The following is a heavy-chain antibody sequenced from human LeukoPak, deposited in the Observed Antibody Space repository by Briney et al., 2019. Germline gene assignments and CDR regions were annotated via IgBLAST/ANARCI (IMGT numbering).Heavy chain of an antibody. V-gene: IGHV4-39*01. CDR2: IYYSGST. D-gene: IGHD3-16*02. Sequence: SETLSLTCTVSGGSISSSSYYWGWIRQPPGKGLECIGSIYYSGSTYYNASLKSRVTISVDTSKNQFSLKLTSVTAADTPVYYCAGNDYVWGSYRVEDYFDYWGQGTLVTVSS. CDR1: GGSISSSSYY. CDR3: AGNDYVWGSYRVEDYFDY. J-gene: IGHJ4*02.